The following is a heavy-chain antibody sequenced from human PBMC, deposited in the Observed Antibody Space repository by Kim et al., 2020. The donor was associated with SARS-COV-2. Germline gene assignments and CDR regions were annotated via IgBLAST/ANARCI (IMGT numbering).Heavy chain of an antibody. CDR3: GRDGGGGWSDDD. J-gene: IGHJ2*01. Sequence: GGSLRLSCAASGFTFSSYDMHWVRQATGKGLEWVSAIGTAGDTYYPGSVKGRFTISRENDKNSLHLLKNSMRSGDTAVYYCGRDGGGGWSDDDWCGGTL. CDR1: GFTFSSYD. CDR2: IGTAGDT. V-gene: IGHV3-13*01. D-gene: IGHD6-19*01.